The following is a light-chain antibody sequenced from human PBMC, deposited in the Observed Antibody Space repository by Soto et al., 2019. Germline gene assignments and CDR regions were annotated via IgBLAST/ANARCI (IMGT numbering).Light chain of an antibody. CDR2: EVS. J-gene: IGLJ1*01. CDR1: SSDVGGYKY. V-gene: IGLV2-14*01. CDR3: SSYKRSSTLYV. Sequence: QSLLTQPASVSGSPGQSITISCTGTSSDVGGYKYVSWYQQHPGKAPKLMIYEVSNRPSGVSNRFSGSKSGNTASLTISGLQAEDEADYYCSSYKRSSTLYVLGTGTKVTVL.